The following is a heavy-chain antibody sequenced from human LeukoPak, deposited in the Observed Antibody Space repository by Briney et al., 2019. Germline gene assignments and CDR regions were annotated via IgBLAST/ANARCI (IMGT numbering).Heavy chain of an antibody. J-gene: IGHJ4*02. CDR2: INSDGSST. V-gene: IGHV3-74*01. Sequence: GGSLRLSCPASGFTFSSYWMHWVRQAPGKGLVWVSRINSDGSSTSYADSVKGRFTISRDNAKNTLYLQMNSLRDEDTAVYYCARGDIVVVPAAIPFYWGQGTLVTVSS. CDR1: GFTFSSYW. D-gene: IGHD2-2*02. CDR3: ARGDIVVVPAAIPFY.